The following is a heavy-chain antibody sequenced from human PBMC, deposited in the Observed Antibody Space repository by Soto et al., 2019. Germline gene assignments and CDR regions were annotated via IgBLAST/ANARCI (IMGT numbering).Heavy chain of an antibody. CDR3: AKGAEGYVVSSLDF. D-gene: IGHD5-12*01. J-gene: IGHJ4*02. CDR1: GFTFSHYA. Sequence: EVQLLESGGGFVQPGGSLRLSCAASGFTFSHYAMPWFRQAPGKGLEWVSDMTSTGSSTYYADSVKGRFTISRDNSKNTLFLQINSLRAVDTAVYYCAKGAEGYVVSSLDFWGQGTLVSVSS. V-gene: IGHV3-23*01. CDR2: MTSTGSST.